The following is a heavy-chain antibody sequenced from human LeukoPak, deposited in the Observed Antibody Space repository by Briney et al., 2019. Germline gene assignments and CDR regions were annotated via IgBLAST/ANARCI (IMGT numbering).Heavy chain of an antibody. V-gene: IGHV4-59*01. Sequence: PSETLSLTCTVSGDSITTYFWSWIRQPPGKGQEWIGYIYYGGTTNYNPSLKSRVTISVDTSKSQVSLKLSSVTAADTAVYYCARDRAMPTAPGYWFDPWGQGTLVTVSS. D-gene: IGHD2-2*01. CDR3: ARDRAMPTAPGYWFDP. J-gene: IGHJ5*02. CDR2: IYYGGTT. CDR1: GDSITTYF.